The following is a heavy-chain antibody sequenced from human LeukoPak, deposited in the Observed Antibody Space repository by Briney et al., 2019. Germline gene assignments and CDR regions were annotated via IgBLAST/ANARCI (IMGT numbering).Heavy chain of an antibody. D-gene: IGHD3-22*01. CDR1: GFTFSSYA. J-gene: IGHJ6*02. CDR2: ISGSGGST. V-gene: IGHV3-23*01. Sequence: PGGALRLSCVVSGFTFSSYAMSWVRQAPGKGLEGVAGISGSGGSTYYADSVKGRFTISRDNSKNTLYLQMNSLRAEVTAVYYCAKDLTPTAIVVAYHYYGMDVWGQGTTVTVSS. CDR3: AKDLTPTAIVVAYHYYGMDV.